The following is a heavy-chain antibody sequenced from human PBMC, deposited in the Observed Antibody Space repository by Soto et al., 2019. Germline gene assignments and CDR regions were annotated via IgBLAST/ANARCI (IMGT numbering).Heavy chain of an antibody. CDR2: ISGTGATT. CDR1: GFPFGTYA. CDR3: TRGVDTSSWYPYGMDV. J-gene: IGHJ6*02. V-gene: IGHV3-23*01. Sequence: PGGSLRLSCATSGFPFGTYAMTWVRQAPGKGLQWVAVISGTGATTHYAESVKGRFTISKDRSKSTLHLEMTTLRVDDTAIYYCTRGVDTSSWYPYGMDVWGQGTTVTVSS. D-gene: IGHD6-13*01.